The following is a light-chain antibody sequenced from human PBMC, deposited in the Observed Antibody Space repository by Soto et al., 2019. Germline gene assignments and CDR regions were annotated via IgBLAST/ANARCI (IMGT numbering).Light chain of an antibody. CDR1: QSASSSY. J-gene: IGKJ1*01. CDR2: DAS. CDR3: QQYGSSPWT. Sequence: EIVLTQSPGTLSLSPGERATLSCRASQSASSSYLAWYQQKPGQAPRLLIYDASTRATGIPDRISGSGSGTDFTLTISRLEPEDFAVYYCQQYGSSPWTFGQGTRVEIK. V-gene: IGKV3-20*01.